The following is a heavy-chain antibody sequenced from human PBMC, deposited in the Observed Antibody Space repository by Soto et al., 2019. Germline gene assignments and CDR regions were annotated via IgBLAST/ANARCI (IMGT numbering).Heavy chain of an antibody. CDR2: ISYDGSNK. V-gene: IGHV3-30-3*01. CDR3: ARGIAAAANDDY. CDR1: GFTFSSYA. D-gene: IGHD6-13*01. Sequence: QVQLVESGGGVGQPGRSLRLSCAASGFTFSSYAMHWVSQAPGKGLEWVAVISYDGSNKYYADSVKGRFTISRDNSKNTLYLQMNSLRAEDTAVYYCARGIAAAANDDYWGQGTLVTVSS. J-gene: IGHJ4*02.